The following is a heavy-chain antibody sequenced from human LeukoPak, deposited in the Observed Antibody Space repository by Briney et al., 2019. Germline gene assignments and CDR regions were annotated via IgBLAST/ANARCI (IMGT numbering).Heavy chain of an antibody. J-gene: IGHJ4*02. V-gene: IGHV1-46*01. CDR1: GYIFTNHF. Sequence: GASVKVSCKAPGYIFTNHFVHWVRQAPGQGLQWMGIISPSGDTTTYAQKFVGRVTLTRDTSTGTVYLDLRSLESEDTALYYCVRAGDQYFDVWGQGIQVTVSS. D-gene: IGHD7-27*01. CDR3: VRAGDQYFDV. CDR2: ISPSGDTT.